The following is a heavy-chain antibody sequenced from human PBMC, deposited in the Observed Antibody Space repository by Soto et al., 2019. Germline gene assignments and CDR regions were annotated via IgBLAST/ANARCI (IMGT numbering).Heavy chain of an antibody. CDR3: AKDSNKYSSSLRGRYFDY. Sequence: GGALRPSLPAPGFPLCSYVIRWGRPGPGKGVEWVSGISGGGSNTFYADSVKGRFTISRDNSKNTLLLQMNSLGAEDTAVYYCAKDSNKYSSSLRGRYFDYWGQGIGVTVSS. J-gene: IGHJ4*02. CDR1: GFPLCSYV. CDR2: ISGGGSNT. V-gene: IGHV3-23*01. D-gene: IGHD4-4*01.